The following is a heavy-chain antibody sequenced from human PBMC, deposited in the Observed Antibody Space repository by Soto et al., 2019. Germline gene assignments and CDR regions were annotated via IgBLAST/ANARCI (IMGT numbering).Heavy chain of an antibody. V-gene: IGHV1-8*01. J-gene: IGHJ1*01. CDR3: ARSPRNYYALGSYSYFRH. CDR2: MNPNNGNT. Sequence: QVQLVQSGAEVKKPGASVKVSCKASGYTFTSYDISWVRQATGPGLEWMGWMNPNNGNTDYAPKFQGRVTMTMNTSICTAYMELSSLRSEDTAVYYCARSPRNYYALGSYSYFRHWGQGTLVTVSS. CDR1: GYTFTSYD. D-gene: IGHD3-10*01.